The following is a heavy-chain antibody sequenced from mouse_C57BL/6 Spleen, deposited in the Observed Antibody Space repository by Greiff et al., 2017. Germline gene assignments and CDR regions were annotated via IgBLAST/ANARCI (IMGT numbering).Heavy chain of an antibody. CDR3: TGIYYYGSSAHYYAMDY. CDR2: IRLKSDNYAT. J-gene: IGHJ4*01. CDR1: GFTFSNYW. V-gene: IGHV6-3*01. Sequence: EVHLVESGGGLVQPGGSMKLSCVASGFTFSNYWMNWVRQSPEKGLEWVAQIRLKSDNYATHYAESVKGRFTISRDDSKSSVYLQMNNLRAEDTGIYYCTGIYYYGSSAHYYAMDYWGQGTSVTVSS. D-gene: IGHD1-1*01.